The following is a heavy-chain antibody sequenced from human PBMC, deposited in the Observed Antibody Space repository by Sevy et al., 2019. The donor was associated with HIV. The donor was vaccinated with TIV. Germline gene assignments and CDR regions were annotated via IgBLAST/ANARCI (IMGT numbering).Heavy chain of an antibody. CDR1: GFTVSSNY. CDR2: IYSGGST. Sequence: GGSLRLSCAASGFTVSSNYMSWVRQAPGKGLEWVSVIYSGGSTYYADSVKGRFTISRDNSKNTLYLQMNSLRAEDTAVYSGARDRTRYCSSTSCYTVYFDYWGQGTLVTVSS. CDR3: ARDRTRYCSSTSCYTVYFDY. D-gene: IGHD2-2*02. J-gene: IGHJ4*02. V-gene: IGHV3-53*01.